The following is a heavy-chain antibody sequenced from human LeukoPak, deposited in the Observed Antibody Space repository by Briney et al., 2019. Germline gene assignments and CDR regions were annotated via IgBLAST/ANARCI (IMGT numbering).Heavy chain of an antibody. CDR2: ISAYNGNT. D-gene: IGHD3-9*01. CDR1: GYTFTSYG. Sequence: ASVRVSCKASGYTFTSYGISWVRQAPGQGLEWMGWISAYNGNTNYAQKLQGRVTMTTDTSTSTAYMELRSLRSDDTAVYYCARALPKRITIFSGPHKHYYYYGMDVWGQGTTVTVSS. CDR3: ARALPKRITIFSGPHKHYYYYGMDV. J-gene: IGHJ6*02. V-gene: IGHV1-18*01.